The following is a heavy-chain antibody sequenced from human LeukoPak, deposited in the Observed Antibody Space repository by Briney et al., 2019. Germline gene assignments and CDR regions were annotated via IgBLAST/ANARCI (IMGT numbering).Heavy chain of an antibody. Sequence: GGSLRLSCAASGFTFSSYAMSWVRQAPGKGLEWVSAISGSGGSTYYADSVKGRFTISRDNSKNTLYLQMNSLRAEDTAVYYCARDLVVVTAIGDHDAFDIWGQGTMVTVSS. CDR2: ISGSGGST. J-gene: IGHJ3*02. CDR3: ARDLVVVTAIGDHDAFDI. D-gene: IGHD2-21*02. CDR1: GFTFSSYA. V-gene: IGHV3-23*01.